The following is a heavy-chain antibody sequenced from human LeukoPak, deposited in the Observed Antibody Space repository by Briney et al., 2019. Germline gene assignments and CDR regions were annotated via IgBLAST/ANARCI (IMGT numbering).Heavy chain of an antibody. Sequence: SQTLSLTCTVSGGSISSGSYYWGWIRQPPGKGLEWIGSIYYSGSTYYNPSLKSRVTISVDTSKNQFSLKLSSVTAADTAVYYCARRSSSWTRGFDYWGQGTLVTVSS. D-gene: IGHD6-13*01. CDR3: ARRSSSWTRGFDY. CDR1: GGSISSGSYY. J-gene: IGHJ4*02. V-gene: IGHV4-39*07. CDR2: IYYSGST.